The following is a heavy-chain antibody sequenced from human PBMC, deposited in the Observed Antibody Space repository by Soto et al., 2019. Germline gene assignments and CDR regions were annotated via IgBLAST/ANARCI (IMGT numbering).Heavy chain of an antibody. CDR3: AGGLIMYYFDY. CDR2: INHSGST. J-gene: IGHJ4*02. Sequence: PSETLSLTCAVYGGSFSGYYWSWIRQPPGKGLEWIGEINHSGSTNYNPSLKSRVTISVDTSKNQFSLKLSSVTAADTAVYYCAGGLIMYYFDYWGQGTLVTVSS. CDR1: GGSFSGYY. D-gene: IGHD3-16*01. V-gene: IGHV4-34*01.